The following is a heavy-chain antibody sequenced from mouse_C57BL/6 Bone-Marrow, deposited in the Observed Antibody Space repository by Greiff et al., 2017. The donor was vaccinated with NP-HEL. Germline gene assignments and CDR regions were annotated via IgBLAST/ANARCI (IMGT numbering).Heavy chain of an antibody. CDR2: INPNNGGT. CDR1: GYTFTDYN. CDR3: ARRRSGFAY. J-gene: IGHJ3*01. V-gene: IGHV1-18*01. Sequence: VQLQQSGPELVKPGASVKIPCKASGYTFTDYNMDWVKQSHGKSLEWIGDINPNNGGTIYNQKFKGKATLTVDKSSSTAYMELRSLTSEDTAVYYCARRRSGFAYWGQGTLVTVSA.